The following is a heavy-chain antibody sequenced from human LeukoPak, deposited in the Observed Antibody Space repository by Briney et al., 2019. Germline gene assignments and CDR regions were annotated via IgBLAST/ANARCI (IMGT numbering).Heavy chain of an antibody. V-gene: IGHV3-33*01. CDR2: IWYDGSNK. Sequence: PGRSLRLSCAASGFTFNNYGMHWVRQAPGKGLEWVAVIWYDGSNKYYADSVKGRFTISRDNPKNTLYLQMNSLRAGDTAVYYCATHCSSTSCYMYWGQGTLVTVSS. CDR1: GFTFNNYG. CDR3: ATHCSSTSCYMY. J-gene: IGHJ4*02. D-gene: IGHD2-2*02.